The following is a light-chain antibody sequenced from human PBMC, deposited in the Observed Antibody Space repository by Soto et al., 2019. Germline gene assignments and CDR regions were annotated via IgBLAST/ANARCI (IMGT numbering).Light chain of an antibody. V-gene: IGKV2D-29*02. CDR1: QTLLHITGETF. CDR3: MQSTQLPPT. Sequence: AISQAPLSHSVAPGQPASIGCVSSQTLLHITGETFLFWYLQKPGQSPQLLIYEVSTRVSGVPDRFSGSGSGTDFTLEISRVETDDVGTYYCMQSTQLPPTFGQGARLAI. CDR2: EVS. J-gene: IGKJ5*01.